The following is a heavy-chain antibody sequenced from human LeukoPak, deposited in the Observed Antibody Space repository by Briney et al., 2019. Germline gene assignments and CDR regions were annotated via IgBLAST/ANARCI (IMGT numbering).Heavy chain of an antibody. CDR3: ARLVIVPAATWFDP. V-gene: IGHV4-30-4*08. J-gene: IGHJ5*02. CDR1: GGSISSGDSY. D-gene: IGHD2-2*01. Sequence: PSETLSLTCTVSGGSISSGDSYWGWIRQPPGRGLEWIGYIYYSGSTYYNPSLKSRVTISVDTSTNQFSLKLSSVTAADTAVYYCARLVIVPAATWFDPWGQGTLVTVSS. CDR2: IYYSGST.